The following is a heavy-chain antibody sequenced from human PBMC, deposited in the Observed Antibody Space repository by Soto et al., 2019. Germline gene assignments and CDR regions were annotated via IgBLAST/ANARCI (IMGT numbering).Heavy chain of an antibody. D-gene: IGHD6-13*01. CDR2: ISGSGGST. Sequence: GGSLRLSCAASGFTFSSYAMSWVRQAPGKGLEWVSAISGSGGSTYYADSVKGRFTISRDNSKNTLYLQMNSLRAEDTAVYYCANFGGRGIYYYYYMDVWGKGTTVTVSS. CDR1: GFTFSSYA. J-gene: IGHJ6*03. V-gene: IGHV3-23*01. CDR3: ANFGGRGIYYYYYMDV.